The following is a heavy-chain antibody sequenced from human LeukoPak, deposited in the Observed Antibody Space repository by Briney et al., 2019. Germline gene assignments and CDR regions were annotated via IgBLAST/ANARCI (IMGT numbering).Heavy chain of an antibody. CDR1: GYSFTSYR. CDR3: ARPSISGKLGLDY. V-gene: IGHV5-51*01. J-gene: IGHJ4*02. D-gene: IGHD6-6*01. Sequence: PGEPLNISCKGSGYSFTSYRIGWVRQMPGKGLEWLGIIYPGDSDTRYSPSFQGRVTISANKSISTAYLQWSSLKASDTAMYYCARPSISGKLGLDYWGQGTLVTVSS. CDR2: IYPGDSDT.